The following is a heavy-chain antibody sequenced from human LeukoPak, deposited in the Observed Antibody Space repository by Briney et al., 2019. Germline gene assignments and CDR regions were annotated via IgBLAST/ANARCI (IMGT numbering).Heavy chain of an antibody. CDR1: GFTFSSYW. Sequence: GGSLRLSCAASGFTFSSYWMSWVRQAPGKGLEWVANIKQDGSEKYYVDSVKGRFTISRDNSKNTLYLQMNSLRAEDTAVYNCAVGGTGGPFDYWGQGTLVTVSS. CDR3: AVGGTGGPFDY. CDR2: IKQDGSEK. D-gene: IGHD1-26*01. J-gene: IGHJ4*02. V-gene: IGHV3-7*01.